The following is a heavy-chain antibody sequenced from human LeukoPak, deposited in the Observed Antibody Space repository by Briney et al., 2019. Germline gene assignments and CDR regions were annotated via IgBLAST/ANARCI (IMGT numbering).Heavy chain of an antibody. CDR3: AGEYLNQQPASHSEYYYYGMDV. Sequence: YYADSVKGRFTISRDNSKNTLYLQMNSLRAEDTAVYYCAGEYLNQQPASHSEYYYYGMDVWGQGTTVTVSS. J-gene: IGHJ6*02. D-gene: IGHD6-13*01. V-gene: IGHV3-66*01.